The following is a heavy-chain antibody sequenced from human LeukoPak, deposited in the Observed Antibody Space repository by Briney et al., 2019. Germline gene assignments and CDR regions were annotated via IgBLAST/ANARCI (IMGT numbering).Heavy chain of an antibody. CDR3: SRDGPRDSGNVFEY. D-gene: IGHD3-10*01. V-gene: IGHV3-49*04. Sequence: PGGSLRLSCTASGFTLSEYVISWVRQAPGKGLEWVGFIRSKAYGGTTEDATSMRGRFSISRDDSKSIAYLQMNSLKTEDTAVYYCSRDGPRDSGNVFEYWGQGTLVTVSS. CDR1: GFTLSEYV. J-gene: IGHJ4*02. CDR2: IRSKAYGGTT.